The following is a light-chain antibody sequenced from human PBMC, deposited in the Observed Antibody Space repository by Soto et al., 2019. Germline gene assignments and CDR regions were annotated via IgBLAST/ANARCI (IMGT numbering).Light chain of an antibody. CDR1: CSDLGAYNY. Sequence: QSVLTQPASVSGSLGQSITISCAGICSDLGAYNYVSWYQQHPGKAPRLVIYEVTNRPSGVSNRFSGSKSGNTASLTISGLQAEDEADYYCNSFTDSSLYVFGTGTKLTVL. V-gene: IGLV2-14*01. CDR3: NSFTDSSLYV. CDR2: EVT. J-gene: IGLJ1*01.